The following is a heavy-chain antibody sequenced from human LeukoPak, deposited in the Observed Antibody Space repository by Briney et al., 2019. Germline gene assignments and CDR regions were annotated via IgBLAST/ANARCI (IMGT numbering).Heavy chain of an antibody. D-gene: IGHD6-19*01. CDR1: GGSIISTGYF. CDR2: VHHSGSN. V-gene: IGHV4-39*01. CDR3: ANRGPGTGWSFDY. Sequence: SQCLSLTWTLAGGSIISTGYFWGWIREPPWKGLEGFGNVHHSGSNNYNPSLKSRVTISVDTSKNQISMVLRSVTAADTAVYYCANRGPGTGWSFDYWGQGTLITVSP. J-gene: IGHJ4*02.